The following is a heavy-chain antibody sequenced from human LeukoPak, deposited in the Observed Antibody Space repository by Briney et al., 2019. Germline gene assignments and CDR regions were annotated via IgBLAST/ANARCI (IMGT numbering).Heavy chain of an antibody. Sequence: EGSLRLSCAVSGFTFSSYTMNWIRQVPGKGLEWVSYIGGSGSPIYYADSVKGRFTISRDNAKNSLYLQMNSLRAEDTAVYYCARDRDYSFGYWGQGTLVTVSS. CDR3: ARDRDYSFGY. CDR1: GFTFSSYT. V-gene: IGHV3-48*01. CDR2: IGGSGSPI. D-gene: IGHD4-11*01. J-gene: IGHJ4*02.